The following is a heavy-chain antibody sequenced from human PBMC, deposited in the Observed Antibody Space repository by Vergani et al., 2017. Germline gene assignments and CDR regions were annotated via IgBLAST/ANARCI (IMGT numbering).Heavy chain of an antibody. V-gene: IGHV3-73*01. D-gene: IGHD2-2*01. CDR3: ISRVSVVPAASFDY. J-gene: IGHJ4*02. Sequence: EVQLVESGGGLVQPGGSLRLSCAASGFTFSGSAMHWVRQASGKGLEWVGRIRSKANSYATAYAASVKGRFTISRDDSKNTAYLQMNSLKTEDTAVYYCISRVSVVPAASFDYWGQGTLVTVSS. CDR1: GFTFSGSA. CDR2: IRSKANSYAT.